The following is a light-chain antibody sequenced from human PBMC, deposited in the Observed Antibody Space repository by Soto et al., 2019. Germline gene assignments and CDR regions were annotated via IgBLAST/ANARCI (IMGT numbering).Light chain of an antibody. V-gene: IGKV3-20*01. Sequence: EIVLTQSPGTLSLSPGERAPLSCRARQSVSSSYLAWYQQKPGQAPRLLIYGASSRATGIPDRFSGSGSGTDFTLTIRRLEPEDFAVYYCQQYGSSPPITFGQGTRREIK. CDR1: QSVSSSY. CDR3: QQYGSSPPIT. J-gene: IGKJ5*01. CDR2: GAS.